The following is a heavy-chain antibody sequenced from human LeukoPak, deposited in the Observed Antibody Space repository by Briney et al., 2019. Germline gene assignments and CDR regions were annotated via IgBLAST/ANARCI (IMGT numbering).Heavy chain of an antibody. Sequence: GGSLRLSCAASGLTFSTYGMHWVRQAPGKGLEWVAVIWYDGSNKYHADSVKGRFAISRDNPKNTLYLQMNSLRAEDTAVYYCAKGDSGSYGALDIWGQGTMVTVSS. CDR2: IWYDGSNK. D-gene: IGHD1-26*01. V-gene: IGHV3-33*03. CDR3: AKGDSGSYGALDI. CDR1: GLTFSTYG. J-gene: IGHJ3*02.